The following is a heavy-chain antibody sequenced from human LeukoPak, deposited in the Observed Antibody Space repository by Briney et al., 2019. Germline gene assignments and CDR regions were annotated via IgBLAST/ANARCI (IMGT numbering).Heavy chain of an antibody. CDR1: GFTFSSYS. V-gene: IGHV3-21*01. CDR3: ARDGGYCSGGSCYTDAFDI. D-gene: IGHD2-15*01. J-gene: IGHJ3*02. Sequence: GGSLRLSCAASGFTFSSYSMNWVRLAPGKGLEWVSSISSSSSYIYYADSVKGRFTISRDNAKNSLYLQMNSLRAEDTAVYYCARDGGYCSGGSCYTDAFDIWGQGTMVTVSS. CDR2: ISSSSSYI.